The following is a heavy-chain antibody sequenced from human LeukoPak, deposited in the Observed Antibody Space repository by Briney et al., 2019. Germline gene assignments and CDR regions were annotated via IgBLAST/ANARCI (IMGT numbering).Heavy chain of an antibody. CDR3: ARGLVGYSSGWFDY. Sequence: GGSLRLSCVVSGFTFSSYWMSWVRQAPGKGLEWVANIKQDGSEKYYVDSVKGRFTISRDNAKKSLYLQMNSLRAEDTAVFYCARGLVGYSSGWFDYWGQGTLVTVSS. CDR1: GFTFSSYW. V-gene: IGHV3-7*01. CDR2: IKQDGSEK. D-gene: IGHD6-19*01. J-gene: IGHJ4*02.